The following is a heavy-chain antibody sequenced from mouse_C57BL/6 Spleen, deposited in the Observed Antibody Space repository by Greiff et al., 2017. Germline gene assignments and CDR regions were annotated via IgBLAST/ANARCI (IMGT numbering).Heavy chain of an antibody. J-gene: IGHJ2*01. D-gene: IGHD1-2*01. CDR3: ARGITTAHFDY. Sequence: LQQPGAELVKPGASVKLSCKASGYTFTSYWMQWVKQRPGQGLAWIGVIDPSDSYTNYNQKFKGKATLTVDTSSSTAYMQLSGLTSADSAVYYCARGITTAHFDYWGQGTTLTVSS. CDR2: IDPSDSYT. CDR1: GYTFTSYW. V-gene: IGHV1-50*01.